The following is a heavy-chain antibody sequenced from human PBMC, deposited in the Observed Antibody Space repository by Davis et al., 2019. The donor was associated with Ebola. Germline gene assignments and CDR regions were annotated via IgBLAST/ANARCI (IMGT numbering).Heavy chain of an antibody. D-gene: IGHD2-21*02. Sequence: SVKVSCKASGNTISTYTVDWVRQAPGQGLDWMGGIIPIFGTTNYAQKFRGRVMITADKSTRIAYMELSSLRSEDTAVYYCARGPSVATAHYFDYWGQGTLVTVSS. J-gene: IGHJ4*02. CDR3: ARGPSVATAHYFDY. CDR1: GNTISTYT. CDR2: IIPIFGTT. V-gene: IGHV1-69*06.